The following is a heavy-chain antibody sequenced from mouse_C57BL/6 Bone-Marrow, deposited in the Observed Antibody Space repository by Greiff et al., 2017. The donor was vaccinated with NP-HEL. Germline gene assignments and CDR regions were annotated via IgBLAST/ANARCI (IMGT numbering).Heavy chain of an antibody. V-gene: IGHV1-42*01. CDR2: INPSTGGT. CDR1: GYSFTGYY. D-gene: IGHD1-1*01. CDR3: ASNYGSSYLYAMDY. Sequence: VQLKESGPELVKPGASVKISCKASGYSFTGYYMNWVKQSPEKSLEWIGEINPSTGGTTYNQKFKAKATLTVDKSSSTAYMQLKSLTSEDSAVYYCASNYGSSYLYAMDYWGQGTSVTVSS. J-gene: IGHJ4*01.